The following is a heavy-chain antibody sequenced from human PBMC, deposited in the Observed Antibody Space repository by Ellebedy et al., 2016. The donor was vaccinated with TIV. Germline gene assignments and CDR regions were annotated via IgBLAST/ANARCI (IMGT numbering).Heavy chain of an antibody. CDR2: IYYSGST. Sequence: SETLSLTXTVSGGSISSSSYYWGWIRQPPGKGLEWIGSIYYSGSTYYNPSLKSRVTISVDTSKNQFSLKLSSVTAADTAVYYCARHRPYDFCFDYWGQGTLVTVSS. CDR3: ARHRPYDFCFDY. D-gene: IGHD3-3*01. J-gene: IGHJ4*02. CDR1: GGSISSSSYY. V-gene: IGHV4-39*01.